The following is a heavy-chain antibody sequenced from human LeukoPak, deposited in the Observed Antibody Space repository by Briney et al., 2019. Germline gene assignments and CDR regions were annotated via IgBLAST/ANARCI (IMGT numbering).Heavy chain of an antibody. CDR1: GFTFSSYS. CDR3: VVGATEPFDY. V-gene: IGHV3-33*08. J-gene: IGHJ4*02. Sequence: GGSLRLSCAASGFTFSSYSMNWVRQAPGKGLEWVAVIWYDGSNKYYADSVKDRFTISRDNSKNTLYLQMNSLRAEDTAVYYCVVGATEPFDYWGQGTLVTVSS. D-gene: IGHD1-26*01. CDR2: IWYDGSNK.